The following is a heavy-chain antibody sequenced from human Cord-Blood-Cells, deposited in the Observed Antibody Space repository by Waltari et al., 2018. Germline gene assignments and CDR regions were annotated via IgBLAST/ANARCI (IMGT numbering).Heavy chain of an antibody. Sequence: QVQLVESGGGVVQPGRSLRLYCAASGFTFSSYGMHWVRQAPGKGLEWVAVIWYDGSNKYYADSVKGRFTISRDNSKNTLYLQMNSLRAEDTAVYYCAREVEYDILTGYYRGIDYWGQGTLVTVSS. V-gene: IGHV3-33*01. D-gene: IGHD3-9*01. CDR1: GFTFSSYG. CDR2: IWYDGSNK. J-gene: IGHJ4*02. CDR3: AREVEYDILTGYYRGIDY.